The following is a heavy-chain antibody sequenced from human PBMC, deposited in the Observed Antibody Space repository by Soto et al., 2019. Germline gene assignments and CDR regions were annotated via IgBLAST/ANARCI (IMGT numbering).Heavy chain of an antibody. CDR1: GGTFSSYV. CDR3: ARGSSSSYYYYGMDV. J-gene: IGHJ6*02. CDR2: IIPIFGTA. V-gene: IGHV1-69*13. Sequence: VKLSCNASGGTFSSYVISLVRLAPGQGLEWMGGIIPIFGTANYAQKFQGRVTITADESTSTAYMELSSLRSEDTAVYYCARGSSSSYYYYGMDVWGQGTTVTVSS. D-gene: IGHD6-6*01.